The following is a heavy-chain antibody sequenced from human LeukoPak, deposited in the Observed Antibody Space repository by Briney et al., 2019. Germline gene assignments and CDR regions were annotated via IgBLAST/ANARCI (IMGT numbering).Heavy chain of an antibody. V-gene: IGHV3-7*03. Sequence: GGSLRLSCAASGLIFSSYWMSWVRQAPGKGLEWVANIKKDGSEMYYVDSVKGRFTISRDNAKNSLYLQMNSLKTEDTAVYYCTTDRPSLWFGEFSYWGQGTLVTVSS. J-gene: IGHJ4*02. CDR2: IKKDGSEM. CDR3: TTDRPSLWFGEFSY. CDR1: GLIFSSYW. D-gene: IGHD3-10*01.